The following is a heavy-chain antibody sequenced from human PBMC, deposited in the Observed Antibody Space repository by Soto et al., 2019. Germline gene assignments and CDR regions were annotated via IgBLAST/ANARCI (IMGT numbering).Heavy chain of an antibody. CDR2: IIPIFGTA. CDR1: GGTFSSYA. V-gene: IGHV1-69*06. D-gene: IGHD3-3*01. CDR3: AREPWSGYSAFDI. J-gene: IGHJ3*02. Sequence: SVKVSCKASGGTFSSYAISWVRQAPGQGLEWMGGIIPIFGTANYAQKFHGRVTITADKTTSTAYMELSSLRSEDTAVYYCAREPWSGYSAFDIWVQGTMVTVSS.